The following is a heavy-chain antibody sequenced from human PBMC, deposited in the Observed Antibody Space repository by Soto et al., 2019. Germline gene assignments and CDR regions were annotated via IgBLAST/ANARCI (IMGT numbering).Heavy chain of an antibody. CDR1: GGTFSSYA. V-gene: IGHV1-69*12. D-gene: IGHD3-22*01. CDR3: ARGGYYYDSSGYPFDY. J-gene: IGHJ4*02. Sequence: QVQLVQSGAEVKKPGSSVKVSCKASGGTFSSYAISWVRQAPGQGLEWMGGIIPIFGTANYAQKFQGRVTITADESTGTAYMELSSLRSEDTAVYYCARGGYYYDSSGYPFDYWGQGTLVTVSS. CDR2: IIPIFGTA.